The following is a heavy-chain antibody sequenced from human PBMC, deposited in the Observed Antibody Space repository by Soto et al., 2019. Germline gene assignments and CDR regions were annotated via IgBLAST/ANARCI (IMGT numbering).Heavy chain of an antibody. D-gene: IGHD6-13*01. CDR1: GFTFANAW. Sequence: PGGSLRLSCAASGFTFANAWLNWVRQAPGKGLEWVGRIKTKTDFGTRDYAAPVKGRFTISRDDSKNTLFLEMSSLKPEDTAVYYCTTDGGYIAATGTGYWGQGTLVTVSS. V-gene: IGHV3-15*07. J-gene: IGHJ4*02. CDR3: TTDGGYIAATGTGY. CDR2: IKTKTDFGTR.